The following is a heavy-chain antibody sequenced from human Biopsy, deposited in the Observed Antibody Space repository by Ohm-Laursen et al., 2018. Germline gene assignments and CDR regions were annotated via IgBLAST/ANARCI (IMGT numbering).Heavy chain of an antibody. CDR2: ISGSGGST. Sequence: GSLRLSCAASGFTFSYYAMSWVRQAPGKGLEWVSTISGSGGSTYYADSVKGRFTISRDNSKNTLYLQMNSLKADDTAVYYCAKEELPQGYDFWSGHYYYFDYWGQGTLVTVSS. CDR3: AKEELPQGYDFWSGHYYYFDY. D-gene: IGHD3-3*01. J-gene: IGHJ4*02. V-gene: IGHV3-23*01. CDR1: GFTFSYYA.